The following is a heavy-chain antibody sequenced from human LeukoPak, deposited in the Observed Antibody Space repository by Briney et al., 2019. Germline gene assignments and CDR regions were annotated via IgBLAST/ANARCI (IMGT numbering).Heavy chain of an antibody. D-gene: IGHD3-22*01. CDR1: GYSISSGYY. V-gene: IGHV4-38-2*02. Sequence: PSETLSLTCIVSGYSISSGYYWGWIRQPPGKGLAWIGNIHHSGSTYYNPSLKSRVTISADTSKNHFSLKLSSVTAADTAVYYCARMYDSSGYYYPFDYWGQGTLVTVSS. CDR3: ARMYDSSGYYYPFDY. J-gene: IGHJ4*02. CDR2: IHHSGST.